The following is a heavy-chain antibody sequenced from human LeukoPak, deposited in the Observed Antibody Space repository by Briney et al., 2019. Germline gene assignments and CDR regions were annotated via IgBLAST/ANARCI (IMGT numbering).Heavy chain of an antibody. CDR1: GFTSSSYA. Sequence: GGSLRLSCAASGFTSSSYAMSWVRPAPAKGLKWVSAISGSGGSTYYAHSVKGRFTISRDNSKNTLYLQMNSLRAEDTAVYYCAKDFGAQSFYGSGSYYPTGYYYGMDVWGQGTTVTVSS. D-gene: IGHD3-10*01. V-gene: IGHV3-23*01. J-gene: IGHJ6*02. CDR2: ISGSGGST. CDR3: AKDFGAQSFYGSGSYYPTGYYYGMDV.